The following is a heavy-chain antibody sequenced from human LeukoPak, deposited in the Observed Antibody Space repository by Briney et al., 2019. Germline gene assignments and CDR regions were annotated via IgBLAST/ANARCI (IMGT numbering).Heavy chain of an antibody. CDR1: GGSISSCY. J-gene: IGHJ4*02. Sequence: PSETLSLTCTVSGGSISSCYWSWIRQPAGKGLEWIGRIYTSGSTSYNPSLKSRVTMSVDTSKNQFSLKLSSVTAADTAVYYCARVMGLYSSGYGFYFDYWGQGTLVTVSS. CDR2: IYTSGST. V-gene: IGHV4-4*07. D-gene: IGHD3-22*01. CDR3: ARVMGLYSSGYGFYFDY.